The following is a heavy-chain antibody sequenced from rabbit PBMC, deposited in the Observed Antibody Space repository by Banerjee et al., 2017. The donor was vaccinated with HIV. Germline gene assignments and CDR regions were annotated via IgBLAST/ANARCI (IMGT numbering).Heavy chain of an antibody. V-gene: IGHV1S45*01. J-gene: IGHJ6*01. Sequence: QEQLVESGGGLVKPEGSLTLTCKASGFSFSDRDVMCWVRQAPGKGLEWIACMNVVTGKAVYATWAKGRFTFSKTSSTTVTLQMTSLTAADTATYFCARDLAAVIGWNFGWWGPGTLVTVS. CDR2: MNVVTGKA. CDR1: GFSFSDRDV. D-gene: IGHD4-1*01. CDR3: ARDLAAVIGWNFGW.